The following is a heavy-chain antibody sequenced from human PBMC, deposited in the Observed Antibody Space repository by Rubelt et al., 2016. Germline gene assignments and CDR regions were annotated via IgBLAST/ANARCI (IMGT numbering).Heavy chain of an antibody. Sequence: QVTLRESGPALVKPTQTLTLTCTFSGFSLSTSGMCVSWIRQPPGKALEWLALIDWDDDKYYSTSLKTRLTISKETSKNQLVLTMTVMDPAETATYYCARVVAGLPFDYWGQGSLVTVSS. CDR1: GFSLSTSGMC. CDR3: ARVVAGLPFDY. D-gene: IGHD6-19*01. V-gene: IGHV2-70*01. CDR2: IDWDDDK. J-gene: IGHJ4*02.